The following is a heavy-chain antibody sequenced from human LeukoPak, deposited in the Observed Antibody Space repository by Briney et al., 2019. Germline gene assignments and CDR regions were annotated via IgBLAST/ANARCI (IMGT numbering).Heavy chain of an antibody. D-gene: IGHD1-20*01. CDR2: LSGSSNYI. Sequence: GGSLRLSCAASGFTFSTYTMNRVPQAPGKGLEWVSSLSGSSNYIFYADSLKSRFTISRDNAKNSLYLQMNSLRAEDTALYYCERDAISLTGNGPDYWGQGTLVTVS. CDR1: GFTFSTYT. J-gene: IGHJ4*02. V-gene: IGHV3-21*01. CDR3: ERDAISLTGNGPDY.